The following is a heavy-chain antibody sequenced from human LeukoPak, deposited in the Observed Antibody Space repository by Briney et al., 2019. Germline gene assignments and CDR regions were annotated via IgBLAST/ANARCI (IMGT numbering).Heavy chain of an antibody. Sequence: PSETLSLTCAVYGGSFSGYYWSWIRQPPGKGLEWIGEINHSGSTNYNPSLKSRVTISVDTSKNQFSLKLSSVTAADTAVYYCARGQFTILDPYYYYGMDVWGQGTTVTVSS. CDR2: INHSGST. J-gene: IGHJ6*02. CDR3: ARGQFTILDPYYYYGMDV. D-gene: IGHD3-3*01. V-gene: IGHV4-34*01. CDR1: GGSFSGYY.